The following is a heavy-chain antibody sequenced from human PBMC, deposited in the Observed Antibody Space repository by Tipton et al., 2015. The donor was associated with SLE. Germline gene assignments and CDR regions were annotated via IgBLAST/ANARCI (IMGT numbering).Heavy chain of an antibody. CDR3: ASSPGVTLFRVVTYFDL. D-gene: IGHD3-3*01. CDR1: DDSITTDY. Sequence: TLSLTCTVSDDSITTDYWTWIRQPPGKGLEYIGYVSYSGVTNSNPSLQSRVTMSIDASKKQVSLRLSSVTDADTAVYYCASSPGVTLFRVVTYFDLWGPGILVTVSS. CDR2: VSYSGVT. J-gene: IGHJ4*02. V-gene: IGHV4-59*13.